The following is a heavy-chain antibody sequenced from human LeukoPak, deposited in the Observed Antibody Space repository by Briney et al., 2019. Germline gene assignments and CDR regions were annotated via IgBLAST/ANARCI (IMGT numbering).Heavy chain of an antibody. CDR2: IYSGGST. CDR3: ARKELGSYHFDY. CDR1: GFSFSSYS. D-gene: IGHD1-26*01. V-gene: IGHV3-53*01. J-gene: IGHJ4*02. Sequence: PGGSLRLSCAASGFSFSSYSMNWVRQAPGKGLEWVSLIYSGGSTYYADSVKGRFTISRDNSKNTLYLQMNSLRAEDTAVYYCARKELGSYHFDYWGQGTLVTVSS.